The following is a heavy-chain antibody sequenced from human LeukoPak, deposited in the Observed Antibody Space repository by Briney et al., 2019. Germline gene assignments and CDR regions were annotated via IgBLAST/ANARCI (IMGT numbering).Heavy chain of an antibody. CDR1: GFTFSSYW. CDR3: ARRIQGMAPYYFDY. D-gene: IGHD5-24*01. V-gene: IGHV3-74*01. CDR2: INSDGGST. J-gene: IGHJ4*02. Sequence: GGSLRLSCTASGFTFSSYWLHWVRQAPGKGLVWVSRINSDGGSTSYADSVKGRFTISRDNAKNTLYLQMNSLRAEDTAVYYCARRIQGMAPYYFDYWGQGTLVTVSS.